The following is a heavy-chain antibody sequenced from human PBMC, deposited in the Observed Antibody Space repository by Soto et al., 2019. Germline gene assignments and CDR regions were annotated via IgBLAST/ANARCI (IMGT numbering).Heavy chain of an antibody. CDR1: GGSISSGGYY. Sequence: QVQLQESGPGLVKASQTLSLTCTVSGGSISSGGYYWSWIRQHPGKGLEWIGYIYNSGSTYYNPSLXGXXTISADTSKNQFSLKLSSVTAADTAVYYCARDPAPWGQGTLVTVSS. CDR2: IYNSGST. V-gene: IGHV4-31*03. J-gene: IGHJ5*02. CDR3: ARDPAP.